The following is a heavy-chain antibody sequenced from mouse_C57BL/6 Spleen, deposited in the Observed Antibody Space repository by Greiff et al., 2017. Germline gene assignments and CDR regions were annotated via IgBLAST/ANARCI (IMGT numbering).Heavy chain of an antibody. CDR1: GFSLTSYG. CDR3: ATYCNNYLFAY. CDR2: IWSGGGT. J-gene: IGHJ3*01. Sequence: VQLQESGPGLVQPSQSLSITCTVSGFSLTSYGVHWVRQSPGKGLEWLGVIWSGGGTDYNAAFISRLSISKDNSKSQVFFKMNSLQADDTAIYYCATYCNNYLFAYWGQGTLVTVSA. D-gene: IGHD2-5*01. V-gene: IGHV2-2*01.